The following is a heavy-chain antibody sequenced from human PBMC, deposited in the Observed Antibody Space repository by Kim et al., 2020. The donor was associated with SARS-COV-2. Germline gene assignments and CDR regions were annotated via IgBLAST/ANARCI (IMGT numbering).Heavy chain of an antibody. V-gene: IGHV4-34*01. Sequence: SETLSLTCAVYGGSFSGYYWSWIRQPPGKGLEWIGEINHTGSTNYNPSLKSRVTTSVDTSKNQFSLKLSTVTAADTAVYYCARAPVDTTLAFDYRGQGTL. CDR1: GGSFSGYY. J-gene: IGHJ4*02. CDR2: INHTGST. CDR3: ARAPVDTTLAFDY. D-gene: IGHD5-18*01.